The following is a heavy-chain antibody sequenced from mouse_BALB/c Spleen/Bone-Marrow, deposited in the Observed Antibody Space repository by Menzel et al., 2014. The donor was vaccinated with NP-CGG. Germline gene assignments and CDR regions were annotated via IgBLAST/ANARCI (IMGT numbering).Heavy chain of an antibody. CDR3: ALYYDHDVGY. D-gene: IGHD2-4*01. V-gene: IGHV14-3*02. Sequence: EVQLQESGAELVKPGASVKLSCTASGFNIKDTYMHWVKQRPEQGLEWIGRIDPANGNTKYDPKFQGKATITANTSPNTAYLQLSSLTSEDTAVYYCALYYDHDVGYWGQGTTLTVSS. CDR2: IDPANGNT. CDR1: GFNIKDTY. J-gene: IGHJ2*01.